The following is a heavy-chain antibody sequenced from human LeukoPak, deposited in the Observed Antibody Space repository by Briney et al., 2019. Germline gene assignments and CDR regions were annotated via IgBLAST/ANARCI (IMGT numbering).Heavy chain of an antibody. J-gene: IGHJ4*02. V-gene: IGHV1-2*02. CDR3: ARGRSSFFSLD. CDR1: GYTFTGYF. Sequence: RASVKVSCKASGYTFTGYFVHWVRQAPGQGLEWMGWINPNSGDTNYTQKFQGRVTMTKDTSISTAYMELNSLRSDDTAVYYCARGRSSFFSLDWGQGTLVTVSS. CDR2: INPNSGDT. D-gene: IGHD6-13*01.